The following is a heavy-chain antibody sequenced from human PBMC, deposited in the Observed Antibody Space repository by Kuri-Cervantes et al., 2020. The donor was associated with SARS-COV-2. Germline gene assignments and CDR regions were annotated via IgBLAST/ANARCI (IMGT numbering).Heavy chain of an antibody. V-gene: IGHV3-30*18. CDR3: AKGPQYFSDSGSFYWGDCLDD. CDR2: ISFDGSKQ. D-gene: IGHD1-26*01. Sequence: GESLKISCAASGFTFSNYGMHWVRQAPGKGLEWAAVISFDGSKQYYADSVKGRFTISRDKSKNTLYLQLNSLRAEDTAVYYCAKGPQYFSDSGSFYWGDCLDDWGQGTMVTVSS. CDR1: GFTFSNYG. J-gene: IGHJ4*02.